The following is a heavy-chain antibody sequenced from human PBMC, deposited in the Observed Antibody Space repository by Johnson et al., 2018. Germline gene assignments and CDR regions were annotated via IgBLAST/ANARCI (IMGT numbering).Heavy chain of an antibody. D-gene: IGHD2-2*01. CDR2: ISTSSSTI. CDR1: GFTFSSYN. Sequence: VQLVQSGGGLVQPGGSLRLSCAASGFTFSSYNMNWVRQVPGKGLEWVSYISTSSSTIYYADSVRGRFTISRDNAKKSLYLQMNSLGDEGTAVYYCARDRPYCSSTICDRVGAFDIWGQGTMVTVSS. CDR3: ARDRPYCSSTICDRVGAFDI. J-gene: IGHJ3*02. V-gene: IGHV3-48*02.